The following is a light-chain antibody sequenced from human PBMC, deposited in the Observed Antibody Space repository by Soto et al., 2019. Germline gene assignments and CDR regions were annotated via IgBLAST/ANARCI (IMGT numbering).Light chain of an antibody. V-gene: IGLV2-14*01. CDR1: STDVGGYNY. CDR3: GSYTSTDTPFV. Sequence: QSALAQPSSVSGSPGRSITISCTGTSTDVGGYNYGSWYQHHPGKGPKLIIYEVNNRPSGVSDRFSGSKSGNKASLTISNLEAEDESDYYCGSYTSTDTPFVFGTGTKVTVL. J-gene: IGLJ1*01. CDR2: EVN.